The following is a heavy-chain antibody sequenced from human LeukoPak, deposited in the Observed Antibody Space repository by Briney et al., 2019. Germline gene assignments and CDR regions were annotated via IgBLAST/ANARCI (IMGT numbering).Heavy chain of an antibody. D-gene: IGHD6-13*01. CDR3: ARDAPGIAAAGVY. CDR2: IYYSGNT. CDR1: GGSISSYF. V-gene: IGHV4-59*12. Sequence: PSETLSLTCTVSGGSISSYFWIWIRQPPGKGLEWIGYIYYSGNTNSNPSLKSRVTISLDMSKNQFSLSLSSVTAADTAVYYCARDAPGIAAAGVYWGQGTLVTVSS. J-gene: IGHJ4*02.